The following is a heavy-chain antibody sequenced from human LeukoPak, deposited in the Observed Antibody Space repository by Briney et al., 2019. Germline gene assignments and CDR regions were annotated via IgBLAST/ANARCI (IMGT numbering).Heavy chain of an antibody. D-gene: IGHD4-11*01. CDR2: IYYSGST. CDR3: ARGRYSNYHFDY. CDR1: GGSISSHY. J-gene: IGHJ4*02. V-gene: IGHV4-59*11. Sequence: SETLSLTCTVSGGSISSHYWNWIRQPPGKGLELIGYIYYSGSTNYNPSLKSRVTISVDTTKNQFSLKLSSVTAADTAVYYCARGRYSNYHFDYWGQGTLVTVSS.